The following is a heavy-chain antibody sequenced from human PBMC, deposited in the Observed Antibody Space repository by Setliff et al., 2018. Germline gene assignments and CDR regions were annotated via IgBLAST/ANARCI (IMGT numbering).Heavy chain of an antibody. CDR3: ARRAFIETITGYCFDL. J-gene: IGHJ4*02. CDR2: ISPHTGNT. CDR1: GYNFPGYY. Sequence: GSVKVSCKASGYNFPGYYLHWVRQAPGQGLEWMGWISPHTGNTHYAQNFQGRVTMTSDTSISTAYMELRSLRSNDTAFYYCARRAFIETITGYCFDLWGQGTQVTVSS. D-gene: IGHD1-20*01. V-gene: IGHV1-2*02.